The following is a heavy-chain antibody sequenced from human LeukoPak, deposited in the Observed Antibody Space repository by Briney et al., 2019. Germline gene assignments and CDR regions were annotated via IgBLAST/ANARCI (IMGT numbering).Heavy chain of an antibody. CDR2: IYYSGST. V-gene: IGHV4-39*01. D-gene: IGHD6-6*01. CDR1: GFTFSTYS. J-gene: IGHJ5*02. Sequence: GSLRLSCAASGFTFSTYSMIWVRQAPGKGLEWIGSIYYSGSTYYNPSLKSRVTISVDTSKNQFSLKLSSVTAADTAVYYCARQSIAAHRYTGWFDPWGQGTLVTVSS. CDR3: ARQSIAAHRYTGWFDP.